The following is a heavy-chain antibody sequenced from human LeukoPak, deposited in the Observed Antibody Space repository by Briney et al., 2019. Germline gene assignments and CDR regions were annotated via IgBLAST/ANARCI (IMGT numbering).Heavy chain of an antibody. CDR1: GYTFTSYY. D-gene: IGHD6-19*01. CDR2: INPSGGST. V-gene: IGHV1-46*01. J-gene: IGHJ4*02. Sequence: GASVKVSCKTSGYTFTSYYIHWVRQAPGQGLEWMGVINPSGGSTGYPQKFQGRVTMTRDTSTSTVYMELSSLRFEDTAVYYCARDWAVAGFRFDYWGQGTLVTVSS. CDR3: ARDWAVAGFRFDY.